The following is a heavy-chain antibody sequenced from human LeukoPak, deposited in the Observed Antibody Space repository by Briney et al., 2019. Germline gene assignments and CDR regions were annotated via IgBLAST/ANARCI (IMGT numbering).Heavy chain of an antibody. D-gene: IGHD6-13*01. J-gene: IGHJ3*02. CDR3: ARKYSSSWYDALDI. CDR2: TYYRSKWYN. Sequence: SQTLSLTCAISGDTVSSNSGAWNWIRQSPSRGLEWLGRTYYRSKWYNDYAVSVKSRITINPDTSKNHFSLQLNSVTPEDTAVYYCARKYSSSWYDALDIWGQGTMVTVSS. V-gene: IGHV6-1*01. CDR1: GDTVSSNSGA.